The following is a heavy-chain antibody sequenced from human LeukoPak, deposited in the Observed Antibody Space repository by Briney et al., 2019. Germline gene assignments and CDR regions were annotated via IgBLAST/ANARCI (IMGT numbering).Heavy chain of an antibody. Sequence: PGGSLRLSCAASGFTFSDYYMSWIRQAPGKGLEWVSYISSSGSTIYYADSVKGRFTISRDNAKNSLYLQMNSLRAEDMAVYYCAREASGYSSSIQHWGQGTLVTVSS. CDR1: GFTFSDYY. D-gene: IGHD6-13*01. CDR2: ISSSGSTI. J-gene: IGHJ1*01. CDR3: AREASGYSSSIQH. V-gene: IGHV3-11*01.